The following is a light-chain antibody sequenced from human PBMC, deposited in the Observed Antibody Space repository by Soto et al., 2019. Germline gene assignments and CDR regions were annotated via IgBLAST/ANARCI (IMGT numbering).Light chain of an antibody. CDR2: DAS. CDR1: QSVSSNY. V-gene: IGKV3-20*01. Sequence: EIVWTQSPGPLSLSAGYRDTLTCVSGQSVSSNYLAWYQQKPGQAPRLLMYDASSRATGIPDRFSGSGSGKEYTRTSSGLQSEEFALYYCQQYNNWPPSITVGQGTRLEIK. CDR3: QQYNNWPPSIT. J-gene: IGKJ5*01.